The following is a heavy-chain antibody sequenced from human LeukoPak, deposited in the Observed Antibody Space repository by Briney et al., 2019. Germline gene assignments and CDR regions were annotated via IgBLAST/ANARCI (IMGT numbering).Heavy chain of an antibody. D-gene: IGHD3-22*01. Sequence: PGGSLRLSCAASGFTFSSYEMNWVRQAPGKGLEWVSYISSSGSTIYYADSVKGRFTISRDNAKNSLYLQMNSLRAEDTAVYYCARTRGLLRPFDYWGQGTLVTVSS. J-gene: IGHJ4*02. V-gene: IGHV3-48*03. CDR1: GFTFSSYE. CDR2: ISSSGSTI. CDR3: ARTRGLLRPFDY.